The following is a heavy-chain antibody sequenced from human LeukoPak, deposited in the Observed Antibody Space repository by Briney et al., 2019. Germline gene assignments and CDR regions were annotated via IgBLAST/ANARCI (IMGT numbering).Heavy chain of an antibody. CDR1: GFTVSSNY. V-gene: IGHV3-53*01. J-gene: IGHJ4*02. CDR3: ARFIAAAEFDY. D-gene: IGHD6-13*01. CDR2: IYSGGST. Sequence: LAGGSLRLSCAASGFTVSSNYMSWVRQAPGKGLEWVSAIYSGGSTYYADSVKGRFTISRDNSKNTLYLQMNSLRAEDTAVYYCARFIAAAEFDYWGQGTLVTVSS.